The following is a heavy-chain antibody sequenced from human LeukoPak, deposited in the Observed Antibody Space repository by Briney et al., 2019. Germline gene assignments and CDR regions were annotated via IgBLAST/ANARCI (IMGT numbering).Heavy chain of an antibody. D-gene: IGHD4-23*01. CDR3: AHRTTTVASFHY. J-gene: IGHJ4*02. V-gene: IGHV2-5*01. CDR1: GFSLSTSGVG. Sequence: SGPTLVKPTQTLTLTCTFSGFSLSTSGVGVGWIRQPPGKALEWLALIYWNDDKRYSPSLKSRLTITKDTSKNQVVLTMTNMDPVDTATYYCAHRTTTVASFHYWGQGTLVTVSS. CDR2: IYWNDDK.